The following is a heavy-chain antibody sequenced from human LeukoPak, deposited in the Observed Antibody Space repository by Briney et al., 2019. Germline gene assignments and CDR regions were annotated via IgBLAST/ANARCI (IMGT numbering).Heavy chain of an antibody. CDR2: IYHSGST. CDR3: ANDDQDEWELRGVRAVDY. CDR1: GGSISSSNW. J-gene: IGHJ4*02. Sequence: SETLSLTCAVSGGSISSSNWWSWVRQPPGKGLEWIGEIYHSGSTNYNPSLKSRVTISVDKSKNQFSLKLSSVTAADTAVYYCANDDQDEWELRGVRAVDYWGQGTLVTVSS. D-gene: IGHD1-26*01. V-gene: IGHV4-4*02.